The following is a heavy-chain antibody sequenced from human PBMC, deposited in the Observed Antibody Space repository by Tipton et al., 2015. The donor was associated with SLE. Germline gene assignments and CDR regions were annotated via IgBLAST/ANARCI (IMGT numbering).Heavy chain of an antibody. J-gene: IGHJ5*02. V-gene: IGHV1-18*01. CDR1: GYTFRTYG. D-gene: IGHD6-6*01. Sequence: QLVQSGAEVKKPGAAVTVSCKTSGYTFRTYGITWVRQAPGQGLEWLGWISTYKGDTNYAQKFQDRVTMTADTSTSTAYLELRSLRYDDTALYYCALLVNPPGYHSSAIGWFDPWGQGTLVTVSS. CDR3: ALLVNPPGYHSSAIGWFDP. CDR2: ISTYKGDT.